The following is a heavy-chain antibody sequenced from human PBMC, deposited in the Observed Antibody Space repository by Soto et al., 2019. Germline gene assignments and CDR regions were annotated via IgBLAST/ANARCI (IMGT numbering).Heavy chain of an antibody. D-gene: IGHD2-8*01. CDR2: ISSRSNFI. V-gene: IGHV3-21*01. Sequence: GGSLRLSCEASGFIFGNYSMNWVRQAPGKGLEWVSSISSRSNFIYYADSLRGRVTISRDNTQNSLHLQMNSLRVEDTAIYYCARVQKLYGNSVYYYGMDVWGQGTTVTVSS. CDR1: GFIFGNYS. CDR3: ARVQKLYGNSVYYYGMDV. J-gene: IGHJ6*02.